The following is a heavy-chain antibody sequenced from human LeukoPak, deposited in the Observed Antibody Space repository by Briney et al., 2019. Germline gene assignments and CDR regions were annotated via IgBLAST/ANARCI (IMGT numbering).Heavy chain of an antibody. J-gene: IGHJ4*02. CDR3: ARGTGYSSSWPPH. CDR2: IYSGGST. V-gene: IGHV3-53*01. D-gene: IGHD6-13*01. Sequence: PGGSLRLSCAASGFTFSSYEMNWVRQAPGKGLEWVSVIYSGGSTYYADSVKGRFTISRDNSKNTLYLQMNSLRAEDTAVYYCARGTGYSSSWPPHWGQGTLVTVSS. CDR1: GFTFSSYE.